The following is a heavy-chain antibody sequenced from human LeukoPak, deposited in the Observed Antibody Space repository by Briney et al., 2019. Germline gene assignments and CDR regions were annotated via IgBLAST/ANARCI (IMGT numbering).Heavy chain of an antibody. Sequence: SETLSLTCAVYGGPFSGYYWSWIRQPPGKGLEWIGEINHSGSTNYNPSLKSRVTISVDTSKNQFSLKLSSVTAADTAVYYCATYCSGGSCYSGFNYWGQGTLVTVSS. D-gene: IGHD2-15*01. J-gene: IGHJ4*02. CDR1: GGPFSGYY. CDR3: ATYCSGGSCYSGFNY. CDR2: INHSGST. V-gene: IGHV4-34*01.